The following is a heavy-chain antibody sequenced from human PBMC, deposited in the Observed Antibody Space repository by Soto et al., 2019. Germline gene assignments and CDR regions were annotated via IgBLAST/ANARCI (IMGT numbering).Heavy chain of an antibody. CDR3: TLGSWSAETFDI. D-gene: IGHD6-13*01. V-gene: IGHV1-69*02. Sequence: QVQLVQSGAEVKKPGSSVKVSCKASVGTFSTYTIIWVRQAPGQGLEWMGRIIPMLDITNNAQRFQGRVTITADKSTSTAYLELSSLRSEDTAVYYCTLGSWSAETFDIWGRGTMVTVSS. CDR1: VGTFSTYT. CDR2: IIPMLDIT. J-gene: IGHJ3*02.